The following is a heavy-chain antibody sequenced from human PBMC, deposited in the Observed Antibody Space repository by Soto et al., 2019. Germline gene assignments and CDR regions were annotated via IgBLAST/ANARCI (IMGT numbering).Heavy chain of an antibody. CDR1: GYTFTSYG. Sequence: QVQLVQSGTEVKKPGASVKVSCKASGYTFTSYGIHWVRQAPGQRLEWMGWINAANGDTKYSPKFQGRVTINRDTYASTAYMELSSLRSEDTAVYYCVRRHVSATGIDWFDPWGQGTLYTVSS. V-gene: IGHV1-3*01. D-gene: IGHD6-13*01. J-gene: IGHJ5*02. CDR3: VRRHVSATGIDWFDP. CDR2: INAANGDT.